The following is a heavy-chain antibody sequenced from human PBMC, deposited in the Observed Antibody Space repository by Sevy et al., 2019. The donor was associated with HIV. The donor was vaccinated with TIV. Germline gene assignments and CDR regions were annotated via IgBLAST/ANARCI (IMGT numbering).Heavy chain of an antibody. Sequence: SETLSLTCTVSGGSISTNLYYWGWIRQSPRKGLEWIGSVHYSGTTYYNPYLQSRVTISVDTSENQFSMKMSSVNAGDTAGYYCARRGSGASRGVSDNWGHGTLVTVSS. CDR2: VHYSGTT. J-gene: IGHJ4*01. CDR1: GGSISTNLYY. D-gene: IGHD2-15*01. V-gene: IGHV4-39*01. CDR3: ARRGSGASRGVSDN.